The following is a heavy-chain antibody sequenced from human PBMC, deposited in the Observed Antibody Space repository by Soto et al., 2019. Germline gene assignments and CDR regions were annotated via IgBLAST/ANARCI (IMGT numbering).Heavy chain of an antibody. CDR3: ARQTVRGGYFDY. CDR2: IYYSGST. D-gene: IGHD2-15*01. J-gene: IGHJ4*02. CDR1: GGSISSSSYY. Sequence: LSLTCTVSGGSISSSSYYWGWIRQPPGKGLEWIGSIYYSGSTYYNPSLKSRVTISVDTSKNQFSLKLSSVTAADTAVYYCARQTVRGGYFDYWGQGTLVTVSS. V-gene: IGHV4-39*01.